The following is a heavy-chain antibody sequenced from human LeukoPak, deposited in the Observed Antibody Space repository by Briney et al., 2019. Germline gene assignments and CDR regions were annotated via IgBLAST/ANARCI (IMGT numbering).Heavy chain of an antibody. CDR2: ISYDGSNK. J-gene: IGHJ4*02. Sequence: GGSLRLSCTGSGFTFSSYAMHWVRQAPGKGLEWVAVISYDGSNKYYADSVKGRFTISRDNSKNTLYLQMNSLRAEDTAVYYCARVNDSSGYLSGQIDYWGQGTLVTVSS. CDR3: ARVNDSSGYLSGQIDY. V-gene: IGHV3-30*04. CDR1: GFTFSSYA. D-gene: IGHD3-22*01.